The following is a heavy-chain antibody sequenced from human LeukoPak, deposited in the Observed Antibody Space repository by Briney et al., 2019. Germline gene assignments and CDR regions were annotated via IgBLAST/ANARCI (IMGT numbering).Heavy chain of an antibody. J-gene: IGHJ3*02. CDR1: GGSISSGGYS. CDR2: IYHSGST. V-gene: IGHV4-30-2*01. CDR3: ARDLILSAGSAFDI. Sequence: SQTLSLTCAVSGGSISSGGYSWSWIRQPPGKGLEWIGYIYHSGSTYYNPSLKSRVTISVDRSKNQFSLKLSSVTAADTAVYYCARDLILSAGSAFDIWGQGTMATVSS. D-gene: IGHD1-26*01.